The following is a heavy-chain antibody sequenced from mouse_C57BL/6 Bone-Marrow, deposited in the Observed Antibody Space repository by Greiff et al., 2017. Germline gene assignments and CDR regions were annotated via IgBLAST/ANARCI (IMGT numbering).Heavy chain of an antibody. J-gene: IGHJ3*01. CDR2: INPNNGGT. CDR1: GYTFTDYY. CDR3: ARSRFAY. Sequence: EVQLQQSGPELVKPGASVKISCKASGYTFTDYYMNWVKQSHGKSLEWIGDINPNNGGTSYNQKFKGKVTLTVDKSSSTAYMELRSLTSEDSAVYYCARSRFAYWGQGTLVTVSA. V-gene: IGHV1-26*01.